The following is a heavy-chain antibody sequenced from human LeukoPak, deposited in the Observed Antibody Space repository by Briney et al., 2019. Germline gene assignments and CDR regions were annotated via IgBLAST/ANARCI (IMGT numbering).Heavy chain of an antibody. V-gene: IGHV3-33*03. CDR3: ARAVGNSGTDY. Sequence: GRSLRLSCAASGFTFSSYAMHWVRQAPGKGLEWVAVIWYDGSSKYYADSVKGRFTISRDNAKNSLYLQMNSLRAEDTAVYYCARAVGNSGTDYWGQGTLVTVSS. CDR1: GFTFSSYA. D-gene: IGHD4-23*01. J-gene: IGHJ4*02. CDR2: IWYDGSSK.